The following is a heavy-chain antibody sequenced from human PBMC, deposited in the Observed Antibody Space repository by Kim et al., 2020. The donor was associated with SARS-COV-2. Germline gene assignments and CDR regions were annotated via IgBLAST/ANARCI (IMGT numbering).Heavy chain of an antibody. CDR3: ARAGHHNYGDYGDAFDI. V-gene: IGHV4-59*01. D-gene: IGHD4-17*01. J-gene: IGHJ3*02. Sequence: RKSRVTISVDTAKNQFSLKLSSVTAADTAVYYCARAGHHNYGDYGDAFDIWGQGTMVTVTS.